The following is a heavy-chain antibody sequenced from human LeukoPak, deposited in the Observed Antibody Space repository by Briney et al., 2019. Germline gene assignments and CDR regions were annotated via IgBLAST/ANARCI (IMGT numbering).Heavy chain of an antibody. CDR3: ARDSGTTGEVKFDP. Sequence: PSETLSLTCSVSGVSISSYYWSWILQPAGKGLEWIGRIYNSGSTTCNPFLKSRVTMSVDTSKNQFSLKLSSVTAADTAVYYCARDSGTTGEVKFDPWGQGTLVTVSS. CDR1: GVSISSYY. V-gene: IGHV4-4*07. J-gene: IGHJ5*02. CDR2: IYNSGST. D-gene: IGHD3-10*01.